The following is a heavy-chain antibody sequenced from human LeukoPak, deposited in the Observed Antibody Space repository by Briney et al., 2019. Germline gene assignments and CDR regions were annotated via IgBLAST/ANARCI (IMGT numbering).Heavy chain of an antibody. D-gene: IGHD6-13*01. Sequence: PSETLSLTCAVYGGSFSGYYWSWIRQPAGKGLEWIGEINHSGSTNYNPSLKSRVTISVDTSKNQFSLKLSSVTAADTAVYYCARSYSSSWYHYGMDVWGQGTTVTVSS. CDR3: ARSYSSSWYHYGMDV. CDR1: GGSFSGYY. V-gene: IGHV4-34*01. CDR2: INHSGST. J-gene: IGHJ6*02.